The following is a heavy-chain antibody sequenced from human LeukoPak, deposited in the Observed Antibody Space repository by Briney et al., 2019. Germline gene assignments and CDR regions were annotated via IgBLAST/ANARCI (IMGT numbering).Heavy chain of an antibody. CDR2: ICSGGST. V-gene: IGHV3-53*01. J-gene: IGHJ4*02. Sequence: GGALRLTCLSSVRTVSRHYMSWVRRAPGKGLEWVSGICSGGSTYFADSVKGRFTISRDNSKNTLYLQMNSLRAEDTAVYYCARVDSSGWFYFDNWGQGTLVTVS. CDR1: VRTVSRHY. CDR3: ARVDSSGWFYFDN. D-gene: IGHD6-19*01.